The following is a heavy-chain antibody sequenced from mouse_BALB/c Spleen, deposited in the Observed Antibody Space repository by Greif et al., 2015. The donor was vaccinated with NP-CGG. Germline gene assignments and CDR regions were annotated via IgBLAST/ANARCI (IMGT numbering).Heavy chain of an antibody. CDR1: GFSLTSYG. Sequence: QVQLKQSGPGLVQPSQSLSITCTVSGFSLTSYGVHWVRQSPGKGLEWLGVIWGGGSTDYNAAFISRLSISKDNSKSQVFFKMNSLQADDTAIYYCAISIYDGYTYAMDYWGQGTSVTVSS. V-gene: IGHV2-4-1*01. D-gene: IGHD2-3*01. CDR2: IWGGGST. J-gene: IGHJ4*01. CDR3: AISIYDGYTYAMDY.